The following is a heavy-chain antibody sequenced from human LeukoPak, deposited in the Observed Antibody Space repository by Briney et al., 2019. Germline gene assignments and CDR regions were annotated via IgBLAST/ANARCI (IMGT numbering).Heavy chain of an antibody. V-gene: IGHV3-23*01. D-gene: IGHD5-12*01. J-gene: IGHJ4*02. Sequence: GGSLRLSCAASGFTFSNNDLSWVRQPPGKGLEWVSAISAGSGATYYADSVKGRFTISRDNVKNTLYLQMNSLRVEDTAVYYCAKGGWLENYWGQGTLVTVSS. CDR2: ISAGSGAT. CDR3: AKGGWLENY. CDR1: GFTFSNND.